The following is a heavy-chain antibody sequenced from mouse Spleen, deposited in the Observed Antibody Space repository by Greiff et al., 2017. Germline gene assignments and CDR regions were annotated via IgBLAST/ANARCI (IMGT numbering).Heavy chain of an antibody. V-gene: IGHV2-4-1*01. CDR3: ARIPHGGNSAMDY. Sequence: VNVVESGPGLVAPSQSLSITCTVSGFSLTNYAVHWVRQSPGKGLEWLGVIWSDGSTDYNAAFISRLSISKDNSKSQVFFKMNSLQADDTAIYYCARIPHGGNSAMDYWGQGTSVTVSS. CDR1: GFSLTNYA. J-gene: IGHJ4*01. CDR2: IWSDGST.